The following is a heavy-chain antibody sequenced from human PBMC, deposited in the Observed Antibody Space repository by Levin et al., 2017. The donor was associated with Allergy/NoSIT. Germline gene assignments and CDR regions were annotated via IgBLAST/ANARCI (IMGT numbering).Heavy chain of an antibody. J-gene: IGHJ4*02. D-gene: IGHD2-15*01. CDR2: IIPIIGIP. V-gene: IGHV1-69*02. Sequence: GGSLRLSCKASGGTFSSYTISWVRQAPGQGLEWMGRIIPIIGIPTYAQKFQGRVTITADKSTSTAYMELSSLRSEDTAVYHGARVLEYCNGGNCGRLDYWGQGTLVTVSS. CDR3: ARVLEYCNGGNCGRLDY. CDR1: GGTFSSYT.